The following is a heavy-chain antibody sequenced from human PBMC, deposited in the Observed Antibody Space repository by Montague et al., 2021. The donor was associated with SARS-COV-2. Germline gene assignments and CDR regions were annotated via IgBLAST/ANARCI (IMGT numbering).Heavy chain of an antibody. CDR2: VYYSGST. CDR1: GVSIIGYTYF. D-gene: IGHD1-7*01. V-gene: IGHV4-39*01. Sequence: SETLSLTCTVSGVSIIGYTYFWSWIRQPPGKGLEWIASVYYSGSTYYNPSLKSRVTIAVDTSKNQSSLQVSSVTDADSAIYYCARHRVASGWNYFDPWGRGTLVTVSS. J-gene: IGHJ5*02. CDR3: ARHRVASGWNYFDP.